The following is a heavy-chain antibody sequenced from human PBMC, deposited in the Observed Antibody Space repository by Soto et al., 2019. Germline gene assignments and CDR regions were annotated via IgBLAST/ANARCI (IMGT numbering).Heavy chain of an antibody. Sequence: GASVKVSCKASGYTFTGYYMHWLRQAPGQGLEWMGWINPNSGGTNYAQKFQGRVTMTRDTSISTAYMELSRLRSDDTAVYYCARVHWLVLDAFDIWGQGTMVTVSS. CDR2: INPNSGGT. D-gene: IGHD6-19*01. CDR3: ARVHWLVLDAFDI. CDR1: GYTFTGYY. J-gene: IGHJ3*02. V-gene: IGHV1-2*02.